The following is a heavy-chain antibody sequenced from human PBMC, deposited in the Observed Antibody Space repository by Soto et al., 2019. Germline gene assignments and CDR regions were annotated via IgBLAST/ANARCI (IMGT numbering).Heavy chain of an antibody. D-gene: IGHD3-3*01. Sequence: QVQLVQSGAEVKKPGASVKVSCKASGYTFTSYDINWVRQATGQGLEWMGWMNPNSGNTGYAQKFQGRVTMTRNTSISTAYMEQSSLRSEDTAVYYCARGIRDFWSGYYNNWFDPWGQGTLVTVSS. CDR3: ARGIRDFWSGYYNNWFDP. V-gene: IGHV1-8*01. CDR1: GYTFTSYD. CDR2: MNPNSGNT. J-gene: IGHJ5*02.